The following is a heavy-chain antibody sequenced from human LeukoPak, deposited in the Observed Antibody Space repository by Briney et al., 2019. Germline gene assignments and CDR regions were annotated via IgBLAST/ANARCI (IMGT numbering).Heavy chain of an antibody. CDR3: AREVSRGRSGYQIDY. D-gene: IGHD3-22*01. V-gene: IGHV4-59*01. J-gene: IGHJ4*02. CDR2: IDYSAYT. Sequence: SETLSLTCTVSGGSISSYYWSWIRQPPGKGLEWIGYIDYSAYTKYNPSLKSRVTISVDTSKNQFSLSLSSLTAADTAVYYCAREVSRGRSGYQIDYWGPGTLVTVSS. CDR1: GGSISSYY.